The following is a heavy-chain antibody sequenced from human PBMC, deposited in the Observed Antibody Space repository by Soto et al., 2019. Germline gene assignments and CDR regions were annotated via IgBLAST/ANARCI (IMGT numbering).Heavy chain of an antibody. V-gene: IGHV4-4*07. Sequence: SETLSLTCTVSGGSISSYYWSWIRQPAGEGLEWIGRIYTSGSTNYNPSLKSRGTMSLDTSKNQFSLKLTSVTAADTALYYCARGNCSSPNCYSFSGYYGMDVWGQGTTVTVSS. CDR1: GGSISSYY. CDR3: ARGNCSSPNCYSFSGYYGMDV. CDR2: IYTSGST. J-gene: IGHJ6*02. D-gene: IGHD2-2*01.